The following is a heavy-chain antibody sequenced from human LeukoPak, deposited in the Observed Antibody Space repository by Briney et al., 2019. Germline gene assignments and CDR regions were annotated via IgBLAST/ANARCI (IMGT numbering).Heavy chain of an antibody. V-gene: IGHV3-7*03. Sequence: GGSLRLSCAASGFTFGSYWMSWVRQAPEKGLEWVANINQDGGEKYYVDSVRGRFTISRDNANNSLSLQMDSLRAEDTAVYYCARGGYGSGSYGDYWGQGTLVTVSS. CDR3: ARGGYGSGSYGDY. D-gene: IGHD3-10*01. J-gene: IGHJ4*02. CDR2: INQDGGEK. CDR1: GFTFGSYW.